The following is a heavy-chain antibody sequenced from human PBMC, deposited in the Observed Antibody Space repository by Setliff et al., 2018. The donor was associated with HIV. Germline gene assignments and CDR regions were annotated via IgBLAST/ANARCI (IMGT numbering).Heavy chain of an antibody. CDR1: GVSINNSNW. CDR2: IKQDGSEK. D-gene: IGHD6-13*01. J-gene: IGHJ6*02. V-gene: IGHV3-7*01. Sequence: ETLSLTCTLSGVSINNSNWWSWVRQSPGKGLEWVANIKQDGSEKYYVDSVKGRFTISRDNAKNSLYLQMNSLRAEDTAVYYCAREYSSSWYTYYYGMDVWGQGTTVTVSS. CDR3: AREYSSSWYTYYYGMDV.